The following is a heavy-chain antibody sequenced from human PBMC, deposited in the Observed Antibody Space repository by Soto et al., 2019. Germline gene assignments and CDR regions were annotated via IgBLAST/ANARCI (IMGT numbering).Heavy chain of an antibody. CDR3: VTGYHSDY. J-gene: IGHJ4*02. D-gene: IGHD5-18*01. V-gene: IGHV3-7*03. CDR2: IKKDGTEK. Sequence: GGSLRLSCAGSGISTSSYWMGWVRQAPGRGLEWVASIKKDGTEKYYMDSLKGRFTISRDNALNSVYLQMNSLRAEDTAVYFCVTGYHSDYWGQGTLVTVSS. CDR1: GISTSSYW.